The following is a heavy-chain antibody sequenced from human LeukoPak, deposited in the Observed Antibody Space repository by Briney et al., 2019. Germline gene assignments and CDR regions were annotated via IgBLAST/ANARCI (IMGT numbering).Heavy chain of an antibody. V-gene: IGHV3-48*03. D-gene: IGHD3-22*01. CDR3: ARGYYDSSGYYNY. J-gene: IGHJ4*02. CDR2: ISSSGSTI. Sequence: HPGGSLRLSCAASGFTFSSYEMNWVRQAPGKGLEWVSYISSSGSTIYYADSVKGRFTISRDNAKNSLYLQMNSLRAEDTAVYYCARGYYDSSGYYNYWGQGTLVTVSS. CDR1: GFTFSSYE.